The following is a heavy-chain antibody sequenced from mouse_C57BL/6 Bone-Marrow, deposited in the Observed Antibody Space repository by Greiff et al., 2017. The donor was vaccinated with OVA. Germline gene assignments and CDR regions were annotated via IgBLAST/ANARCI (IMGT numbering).Heavy chain of an antibody. V-gene: IGHV11-2*01. J-gene: IGHJ1*03. CDR2: INSDGSAI. CDR3: MRYGNYWYFDV. D-gene: IGHD2-1*01. Sequence: EVKVVETGGGLVQPGGSRGLSCEGSGFTFSGFWMSWVRQTPGKTLEWIGDINSDGSAIKYAPSIKDRFTIFRDNDKSTLYLQMSNVRSEDTATYFCMRYGNYWYFDVWGTGTTVTVSS. CDR1: GFTFSGFW.